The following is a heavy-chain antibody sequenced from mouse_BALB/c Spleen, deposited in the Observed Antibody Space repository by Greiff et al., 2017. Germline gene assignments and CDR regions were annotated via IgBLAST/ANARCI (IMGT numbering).Heavy chain of an antibody. CDR1: GYSITSGYS. Sequence: EVQLQQSGPGLVKPSQSLSLTCSVTGYSITSGYSWNWIRQFPGNKLEWMGYISYDGSNNYNPSLNNRISITRDTSKNQFFLKLNSVTTEDTATYYCARAGGPYYFDYWGQGTTRTVSS. J-gene: IGHJ2*01. CDR3: ARAGGPYYFDY. CDR2: ISYDGSN. V-gene: IGHV3-6*02.